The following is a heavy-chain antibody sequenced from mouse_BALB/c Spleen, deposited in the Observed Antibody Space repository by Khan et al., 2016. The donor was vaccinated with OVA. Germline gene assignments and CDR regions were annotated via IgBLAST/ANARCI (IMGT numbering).Heavy chain of an antibody. J-gene: IGHJ3*01. D-gene: IGHD1-2*01. CDR3: EDDLTAWFAY. CDR2: IISGGDYT. V-gene: IGHV5-6*01. Sequence: EVELVESGGDLVKPGGSLKLSCAASGFTFSSYSMSWVRQTPDKRLAWVASIISGGDYTYYPDSVKGRFTISRDNAKNPLYLQMSDLTSEDTAMASCEDDLTAWFAYWGQGTMVTVSA. CDR1: GFTFSSYS.